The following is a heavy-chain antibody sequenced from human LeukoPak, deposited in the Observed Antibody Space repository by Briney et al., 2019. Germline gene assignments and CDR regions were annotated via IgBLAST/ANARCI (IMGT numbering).Heavy chain of an antibody. J-gene: IGHJ5*02. Sequence: GGSLRLSCAASGFTFTSYDMNWVRQAPGKGLEWVSYISGGGNVMYYADSVKGRFTISRDNAKNSVYLQMNSLSAEDTALYYCARLEFGGLYTWGQGTLVTVSS. CDR2: ISGGGNVM. D-gene: IGHD3-10*01. CDR3: ARLEFGGLYT. V-gene: IGHV3-48*03. CDR1: GFTFTSYD.